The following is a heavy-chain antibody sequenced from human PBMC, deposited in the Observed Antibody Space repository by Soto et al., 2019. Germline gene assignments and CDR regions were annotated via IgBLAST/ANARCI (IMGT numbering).Heavy chain of an antibody. Sequence: EVQLLESGGGLVQPGGSLRLSCAASGFTFSSYAMSWVRQIPGKRLEWVSHISGSGATTYYADSVKGRFTISRDKSTNTLYLQMNSLRDEDTALYFCAKDKWLGYFDYWGQGTLVTVSS. J-gene: IGHJ4*02. CDR3: AKDKWLGYFDY. CDR1: GFTFSSYA. V-gene: IGHV3-23*01. CDR2: ISGSGATT. D-gene: IGHD6-19*01.